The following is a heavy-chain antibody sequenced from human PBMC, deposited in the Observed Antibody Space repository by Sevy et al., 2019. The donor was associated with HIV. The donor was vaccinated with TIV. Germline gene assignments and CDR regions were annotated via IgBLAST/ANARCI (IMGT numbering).Heavy chain of an antibody. V-gene: IGHV3-23*01. CDR1: GFTFSSYA. J-gene: IGHJ4*02. D-gene: IGHD1-26*01. Sequence: GGSLRLSCAASGFTFSSYAMSWVRQAPGKGLEWVSAISGSGGSTYYADSVKGRFTISRDNSKNTLYLQMNSLKAEDTALYYCAKDPGIVGATQYYFDYWGQGTLVTVSS. CDR3: AKDPGIVGATQYYFDY. CDR2: ISGSGGST.